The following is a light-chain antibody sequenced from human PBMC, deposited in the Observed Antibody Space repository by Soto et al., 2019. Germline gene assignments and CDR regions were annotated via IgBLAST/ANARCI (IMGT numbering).Light chain of an antibody. Sequence: QSVLTQPASLSGSPGQSITISCTGTSSDIGGSKYVSWYQQHPGKAPKLMIYEVTYRPSGVSARFSGSKSGNTASLTVSGLQAEDEADYYCISYTSSGTLYVFGTGTKVTVL. CDR2: EVT. V-gene: IGLV2-14*01. CDR3: ISYTSSGTLYV. J-gene: IGLJ1*01. CDR1: SSDIGGSKY.